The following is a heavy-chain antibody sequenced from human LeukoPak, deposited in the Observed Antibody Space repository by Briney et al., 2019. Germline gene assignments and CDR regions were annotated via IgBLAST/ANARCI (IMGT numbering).Heavy chain of an antibody. V-gene: IGHV1-69*08. CDR2: NVPVLGSA. D-gene: IGHD2-15*01. CDR3: ARSYCSGGKCYLFDV. Sequence: SVTVSCKALGDTFRSHSVSWVRQAPGQGPEWMGRNVPVLGSANYAQKFQGRVTFTADTSTSTAYLDVTSLTSDDTAVYFCARSYCSGGKCYLFDVWGQGTLVTVSS. CDR1: GDTFRSHS. J-gene: IGHJ4*02.